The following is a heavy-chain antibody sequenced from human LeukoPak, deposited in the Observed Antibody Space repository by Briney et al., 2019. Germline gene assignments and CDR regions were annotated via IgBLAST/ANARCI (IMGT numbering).Heavy chain of an antibody. J-gene: IGHJ4*02. V-gene: IGHV3-74*01. CDR1: GFALSSYW. CDR3: ARTKGYCSSSSCYGTGGIPYDY. D-gene: IGHD2-2*01. CDR2: INSDGSST. Sequence: GGSLRLSCAASGFALSSYWMRWVRQAPGKGLVWVSRINSDGSSTSYADSVKGRFIISRDNAKNTLYLQMNSLRAEDTAVYYCARTKGYCSSSSCYGTGGIPYDYWGQGTLVTVSS.